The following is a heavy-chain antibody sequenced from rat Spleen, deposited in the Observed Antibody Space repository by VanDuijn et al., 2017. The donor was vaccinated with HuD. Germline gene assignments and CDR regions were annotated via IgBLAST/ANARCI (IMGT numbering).Heavy chain of an antibody. CDR2: ITNTGGST. V-gene: IGHV5-31*01. D-gene: IGHD1-9*01. Sequence: EVQLVESGGGLVQPGRSLKLSCVASGFKFNNYWMTWIRQAPGKGLEWVASITNTGGSTYYPDSVKGRFTVSRDNAKSTLYLQMDSLRSEDTATYYCARQGAYYGYNYFDYWGQGVMVTVSS. CDR3: ARQGAYYGYNYFDY. CDR1: GFKFNNYW. J-gene: IGHJ2*01.